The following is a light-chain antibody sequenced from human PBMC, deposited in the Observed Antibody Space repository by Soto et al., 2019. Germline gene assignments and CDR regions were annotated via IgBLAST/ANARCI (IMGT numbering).Light chain of an antibody. CDR3: QQYYSYPLIT. CDR1: QGISSY. Sequence: IRMTQSPSSLSASTGDRVNITCRASQGISSYLAWYQQKPGKAPKLLIYAASTLQSGVPSRFSGSGSGTDFTLTISCLQSEDFATYYCQQYYSYPLITFGQGTRLEIK. V-gene: IGKV1-8*01. CDR2: AAS. J-gene: IGKJ5*01.